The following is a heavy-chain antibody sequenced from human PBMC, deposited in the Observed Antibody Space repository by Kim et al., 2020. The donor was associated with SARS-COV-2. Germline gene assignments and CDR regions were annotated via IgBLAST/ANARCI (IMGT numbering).Heavy chain of an antibody. D-gene: IGHD6-19*01. CDR3: TSTTMGSGWPNLFDY. CDR1: GFSFSSFW. CDR2: IKQDGSEK. V-gene: IGHV3-7*03. J-gene: IGHJ4*01. Sequence: GGSLRLSCTASGFSFSSFWMSWVRQAPGKGLEWVANIKQDGSEKYYVDSVKGRFTISRDNAKKSLHLQMNSLRAEDTAVYYCTSTTMGSGWPNLFDYWG.